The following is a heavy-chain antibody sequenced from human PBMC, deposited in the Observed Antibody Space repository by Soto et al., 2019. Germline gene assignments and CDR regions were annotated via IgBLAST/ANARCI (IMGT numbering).Heavy chain of an antibody. J-gene: IGHJ2*01. Sequence: GASVKVSCKDSGYTFTSYGISWVRQAHGQGLEWMGWINGGNGNTKYSQKFQGRVTITRDTSASTAYMELSSLRSEDTAVYYCARADIQLWINWYFDLWGRGTLVTVSS. D-gene: IGHD5-18*01. CDR2: INGGNGNT. CDR3: ARADIQLWINWYFDL. CDR1: GYTFTSYG. V-gene: IGHV1-3*01.